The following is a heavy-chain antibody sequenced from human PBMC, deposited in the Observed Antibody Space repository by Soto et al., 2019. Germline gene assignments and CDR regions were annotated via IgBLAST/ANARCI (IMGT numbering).Heavy chain of an antibody. CDR2: IIPIFGTA. Sequence: SVKVSCKASGGTFSSYAISWVRQAPGQGLEWMGGIIPIFGTANYAQKFQGRVTITADKSTSTAYMGLSSLRSEDTAVYYCARDPMVRGSNAFDIRGQATMVTVSS. J-gene: IGHJ3*02. CDR1: GGTFSSYA. CDR3: ARDPMVRGSNAFDI. V-gene: IGHV1-69*06. D-gene: IGHD3-10*01.